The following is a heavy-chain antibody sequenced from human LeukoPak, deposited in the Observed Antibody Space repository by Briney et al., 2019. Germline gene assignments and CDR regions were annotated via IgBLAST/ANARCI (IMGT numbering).Heavy chain of an antibody. J-gene: IGHJ4*02. V-gene: IGHV1-18*01. Sequence: ASVKVSCKASGYTFTSYGISWVRQAPGQGLEWMGWISAYNGNTNYAQKLQGRVTMTTDTSTSTAYMELRSLRSDDTAVYSCARGPLYYYDSSGYYYWGQGTLVTVSS. CDR2: ISAYNGNT. CDR3: ARGPLYYYDSSGYYY. D-gene: IGHD3-22*01. CDR1: GYTFTSYG.